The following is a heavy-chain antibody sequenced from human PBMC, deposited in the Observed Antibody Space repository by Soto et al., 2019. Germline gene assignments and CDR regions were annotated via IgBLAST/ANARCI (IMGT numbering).Heavy chain of an antibody. CDR1: DFPFRSYA. Sequence: EVQLSESGGGLAQPGGSLRLSCAASDFPFRSYAVMWIRQAPGKGPEWVSKISSDGGDRFYGDSVKGRFTISRDNAKNSLYLQMNSLRVEETAVYYCVREYFGQLIWGRGTRVTVSS. J-gene: IGHJ4*02. V-gene: IGHV3-48*01. CDR2: ISSDGGDR. D-gene: IGHD3-9*01. CDR3: VREYFGQLI.